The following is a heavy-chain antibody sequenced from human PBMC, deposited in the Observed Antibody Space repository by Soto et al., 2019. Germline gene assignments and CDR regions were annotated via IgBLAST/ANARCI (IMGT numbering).Heavy chain of an antibody. V-gene: IGHV1-69*04. CDR1: GYTLTELS. J-gene: IGHJ6*02. CDR2: IIPILGIA. Sequence: SVKVSCKVSGYTLTELSMHWVRQAPGQGLEWMGRIIPILGIANYAQKFQGRVTITADKSTSTAYMELSSLRSEDTAVYYCARDPDYGGNSGVGYYYGMDVWGQGTTVTVSS. CDR3: ARDPDYGGNSGVGYYYGMDV. D-gene: IGHD4-17*01.